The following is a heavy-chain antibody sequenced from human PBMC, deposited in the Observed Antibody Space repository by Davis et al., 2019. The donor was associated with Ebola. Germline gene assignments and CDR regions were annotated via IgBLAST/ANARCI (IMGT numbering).Heavy chain of an antibody. CDR2: ISSSSSYI. D-gene: IGHD1-26*01. CDR3: ARVGSTPGS. J-gene: IGHJ5*02. CDR1: GLTFSSYS. V-gene: IGHV3-21*01. Sequence: GESLKISCAASGLTFSSYSMNWVRQAPGKGLEWVSSISSSSSYIYYADSVKGRFTISRDNAKNSLYLQMNSLRAEDTAVYYCARVGSTPGSWGQGTLVTGSS.